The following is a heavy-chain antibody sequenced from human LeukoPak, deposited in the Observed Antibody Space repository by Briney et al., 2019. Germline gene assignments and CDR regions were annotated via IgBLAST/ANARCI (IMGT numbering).Heavy chain of an antibody. CDR1: GFTFSSYL. Sequence: GGSLRLSCAASGFTFSSYLMHWVRQAPGKGLVWVSRINTDGSYTSDADSVKGRFTISRDNAKNTLYLQMNSLRADDTAVYYCATDLTGSEDYWGQGTLVTVSS. V-gene: IGHV3-74*01. CDR3: ATDLTGSEDY. J-gene: IGHJ4*02. CDR2: INTDGSYT.